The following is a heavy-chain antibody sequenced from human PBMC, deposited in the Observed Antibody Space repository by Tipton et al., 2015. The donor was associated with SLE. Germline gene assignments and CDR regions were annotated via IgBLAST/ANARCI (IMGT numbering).Heavy chain of an antibody. J-gene: IGHJ4*02. V-gene: IGHV4-59*01. Sequence: TLSLTCTVSGGSISSYYWSWIRQPPGKGLEWIGYIYYSGSTNYNPSLKSRVTISVDTSKNQFSLKLSSVTAADTAVYYCARVDPPFGAAAVPGYFDYWGQGTLVTVSS. CDR3: ARVDPPFGAAAVPGYFDY. CDR1: GGSISSYY. D-gene: IGHD6-13*01. CDR2: IYYSGST.